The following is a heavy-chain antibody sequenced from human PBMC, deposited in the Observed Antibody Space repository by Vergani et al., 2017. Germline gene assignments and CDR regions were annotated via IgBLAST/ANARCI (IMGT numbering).Heavy chain of an antibody. V-gene: IGHV4-34*01. J-gene: IGHJ4*02. CDR3: ARGGTGEDVLRFLEWLPQRYYFDY. CDR2: INHSGST. Sequence: QVQLQQWGAGLLKPSETLSLTCAVYGGSFSGYYWSWIRQPPGKGLEWIGEINHSGSTNYNPSLKSRVTISVDTSKNQFSLKLSSVTAADTAVYCCARGGTGEDVLRFLEWLPQRYYFDYWGQGTLVTVSS. D-gene: IGHD3-3*01. CDR1: GGSFSGYY.